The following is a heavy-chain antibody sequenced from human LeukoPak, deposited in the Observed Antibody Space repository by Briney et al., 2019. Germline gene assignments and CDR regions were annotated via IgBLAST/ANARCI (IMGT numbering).Heavy chain of an antibody. CDR3: ATGYSSGLFDY. V-gene: IGHV4-38-2*02. J-gene: IGHJ4*02. D-gene: IGHD6-19*01. CDR2: FFLKGST. Sequence: SETLSLTCTVSGYSITSAYYWGWIRQPPGKGLEWIGSFFLKGSTYYNPSLKSRVTISVDKSKNQFSLKLSSVTAADTAVYYCATGYSSGLFDYWGQGTLVTVSS. CDR1: GYSITSAYY.